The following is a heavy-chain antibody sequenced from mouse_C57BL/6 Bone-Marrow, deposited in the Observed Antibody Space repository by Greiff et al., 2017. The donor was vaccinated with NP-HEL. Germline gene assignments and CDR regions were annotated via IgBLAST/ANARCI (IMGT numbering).Heavy chain of an antibody. Sequence: QVQLQQPGAELVMPGASVKLSCKASGYTFTSYWMHWVKQRPGQGLEWIGEIDPSDSYTNYNQKFKGKSTLTVDKSSSTDYMQLRSLTSEDSSVYYCARLGDGYFDYWGQGTTLTVSS. J-gene: IGHJ2*01. D-gene: IGHD2-3*01. CDR2: IDPSDSYT. CDR3: ARLGDGYFDY. V-gene: IGHV1-69*01. CDR1: GYTFTSYW.